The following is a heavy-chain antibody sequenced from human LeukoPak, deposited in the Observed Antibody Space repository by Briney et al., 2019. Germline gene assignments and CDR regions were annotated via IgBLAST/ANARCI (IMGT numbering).Heavy chain of an antibody. V-gene: IGHV3-48*03. CDR2: ISSSGSSI. CDR3: ARIPMTATRDY. CDR1: GFTFSSYE. J-gene: IGHJ4*02. Sequence: GGSLRLSCAASGFTFSSYEMNWVRQAPGKGLEWVSYISSSGSSIYYADSVKGRFTISRDNAKNSLYLQMDSLRAKDTAVYYCARIPMTATRDYWGQGTLVTVSS. D-gene: IGHD5-24*01.